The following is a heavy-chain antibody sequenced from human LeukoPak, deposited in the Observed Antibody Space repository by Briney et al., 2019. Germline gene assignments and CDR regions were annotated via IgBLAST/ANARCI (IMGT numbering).Heavy chain of an antibody. V-gene: IGHV3-15*01. D-gene: IGHD2-21*01. CDR1: GFTFSNAW. CDR3: TGHVFPQRGAFDI. Sequence: TGGSLRLSCAASGFTFSNAWMSWVRQAPGKGLEWVGRIKSKTDGGTTDYAAPVKGRFTISRDDSKNTLYLQMNSLKTEDTAVYYCTGHVFPQRGAFDIWGQGTMVTVSS. CDR2: IKSKTDGGTT. J-gene: IGHJ3*02.